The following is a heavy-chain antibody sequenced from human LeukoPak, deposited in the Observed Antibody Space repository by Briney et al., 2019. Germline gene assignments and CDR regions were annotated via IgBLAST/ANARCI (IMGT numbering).Heavy chain of an antibody. Sequence: ASVKVSCKASGYTFTSYDINWVRQATGQGIEWMGWMNPNSGNTGYAQKFQGRVTITRNTSISTAYMELSSLRSEDTAVYYCARGSGSGSYRSVDYWGQGTLVTVCS. CDR3: ARGSGSGSYRSVDY. D-gene: IGHD3-10*01. V-gene: IGHV1-8*03. J-gene: IGHJ4*02. CDR2: MNPNSGNT. CDR1: GYTFTSYD.